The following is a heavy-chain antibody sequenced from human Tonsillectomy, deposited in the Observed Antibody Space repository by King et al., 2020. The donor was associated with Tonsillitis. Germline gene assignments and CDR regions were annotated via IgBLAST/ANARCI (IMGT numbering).Heavy chain of an antibody. CDR1: GGSISSGDYC. D-gene: IGHD1-26*01. Sequence: LPLQESGPGLVKPSQTLSLTCTVSGGSISSGDYCWSWIRQPPGKGLEWIGYIFYSGSTYYNPSLKSRVTISVDTSKNQFSLKLSSVTAADTAVYYCARDVFIVGARGAFDIWGQGTMVTVSS. J-gene: IGHJ3*02. CDR2: IFYSGST. V-gene: IGHV4-30-4*01. CDR3: ARDVFIVGARGAFDI.